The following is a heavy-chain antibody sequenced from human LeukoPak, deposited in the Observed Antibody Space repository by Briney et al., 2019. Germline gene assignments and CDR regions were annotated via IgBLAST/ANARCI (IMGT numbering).Heavy chain of an antibody. CDR1: QFTFSYYA. Sequence: PGGSLRLSCSASQFTFSYYAMTWVRQAPGKGLEWVSGVSGSGDYTYYADSVKGRFTVSRDNSKNTLYLRLNSLRVEDTAVYFCAKEIYAYGSRGFDFWGQGTLVTVSS. J-gene: IGHJ4*02. D-gene: IGHD3-10*01. V-gene: IGHV3-23*01. CDR2: VSGSGDYT. CDR3: AKEIYAYGSRGFDF.